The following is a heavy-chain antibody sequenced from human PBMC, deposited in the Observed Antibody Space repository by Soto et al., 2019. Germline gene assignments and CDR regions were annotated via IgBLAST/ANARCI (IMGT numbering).Heavy chain of an antibody. CDR1: GGSVSSVTYY. CDR2: IYYSGST. Sequence: SETLSLTCIVSGGSVSSVTYYWSWIRQPPGKGLEWIGYIYYSGSTNYNPSLKSRVTISVDTSKNQFSLKLSSVTAADTAVYYCARAGITMVRGVKIYGMDVWGQGTTVTVSS. CDR3: ARAGITMVRGVKIYGMDV. V-gene: IGHV4-61*01. D-gene: IGHD3-10*01. J-gene: IGHJ6*02.